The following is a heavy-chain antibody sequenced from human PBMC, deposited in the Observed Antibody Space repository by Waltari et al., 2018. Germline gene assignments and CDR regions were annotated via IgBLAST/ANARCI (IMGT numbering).Heavy chain of an antibody. J-gene: IGHJ4*02. V-gene: IGHV3-7*01. CDR2: IKQDGSEK. Sequence: EVQLVESGGGLVQPGGSLRLSCAAPGFTFSSYWMSWVRQAPGKGLEWVANIKQDGSEKYYVDSVKGRFTISRDNAKNSLYLQMNSLRAEDTAVYYCARDQRIAAAGVYDYWGQGTLVTVSS. CDR3: ARDQRIAAAGVYDY. CDR1: GFTFSSYW. D-gene: IGHD6-13*01.